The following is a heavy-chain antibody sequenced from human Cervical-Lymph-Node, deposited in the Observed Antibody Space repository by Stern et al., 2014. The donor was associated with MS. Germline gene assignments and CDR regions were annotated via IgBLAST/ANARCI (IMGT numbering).Heavy chain of an antibody. D-gene: IGHD1-26*01. V-gene: IGHV4-61*02. Sequence: VQLVESGPGLVKPSQTLSLTCAVSGGSISSGSHHWSWIRQPAGKGLEWIGRIYSSGRPNYFPSLKSRVTISLDPSRNQFSLKLPSVTAADTAVYYCACGPVGAPFEDWGQGALVTVSS. J-gene: IGHJ4*02. CDR3: ACGPVGAPFED. CDR1: GGSISSGSHH. CDR2: IYSSGRP.